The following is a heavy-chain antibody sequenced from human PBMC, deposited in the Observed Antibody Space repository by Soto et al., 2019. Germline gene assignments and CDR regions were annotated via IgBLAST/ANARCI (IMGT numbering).Heavy chain of an antibody. CDR2: ISDRGDTT. CDR1: GFSISSNA. Sequence: GGSLRLSCAASGFSISSNAMYWVRQAPGKGLEWVSAISDRGDTTHYADSVKGRFTISRDTSKNTLYLQLNTLRADDTAVYYCAKDKPGTTSFDYWGQGTMVTVSS. CDR3: AKDKPGTTSFDY. D-gene: IGHD1-1*01. J-gene: IGHJ4*02. V-gene: IGHV3-23*01.